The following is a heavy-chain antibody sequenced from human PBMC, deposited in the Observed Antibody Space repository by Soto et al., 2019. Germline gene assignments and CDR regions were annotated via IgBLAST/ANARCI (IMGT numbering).Heavy chain of an antibody. V-gene: IGHV4-31*03. J-gene: IGHJ4*02. CDR3: ARDLIGGVIY. CDR2: IYYSGST. D-gene: IGHD3-16*01. Sequence: SETLSLTCTVSGGSISSGGYYWSWIRQHPGKGLEWIGYIYYSGSTYYNPSLKSRVTISVDTSKNQFSLKLSSVTAADTAVYYCARDLIGGVIYWGQGTLVTVSS. CDR1: GGSISSGGYY.